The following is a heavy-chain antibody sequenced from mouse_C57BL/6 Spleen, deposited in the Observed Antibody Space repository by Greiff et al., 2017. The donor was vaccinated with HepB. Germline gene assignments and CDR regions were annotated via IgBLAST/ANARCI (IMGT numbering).Heavy chain of an antibody. CDR2: INPYNGGT. D-gene: IGHD2-4*01. V-gene: IGHV1-19*01. CDR1: GYTFTDYY. CDR3: ARLSTMITTRYFDY. Sequence: VQLQQSGPVLVKPGASVKMSCKASGYTFTDYYMNWVKQSHGKSLEWIGVINPYNGGTSYNQKFKGKATLTVDKSSSTAYMELNSLTSEDSAVYYCARLSTMITTRYFDYWGQGTTLTVSS. J-gene: IGHJ2*01.